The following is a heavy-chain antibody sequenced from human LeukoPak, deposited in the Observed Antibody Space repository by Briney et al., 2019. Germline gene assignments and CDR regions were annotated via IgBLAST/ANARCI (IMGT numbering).Heavy chain of an antibody. CDR3: ARDGYDFWSGIDY. CDR2: ISSSSSYI. CDR1: GFTFSSYS. V-gene: IGHV3-21*01. D-gene: IGHD3-3*01. Sequence: PGGSLRLSCAASGFTFSSYSMNWVRQAPGKGLEWVSSISSSSSYIYYADSVKGRFTISRDNAKNSLYLQMNSLRAEDTAVYYCARDGYDFWSGIDYWGQGTLVTVSS. J-gene: IGHJ4*02.